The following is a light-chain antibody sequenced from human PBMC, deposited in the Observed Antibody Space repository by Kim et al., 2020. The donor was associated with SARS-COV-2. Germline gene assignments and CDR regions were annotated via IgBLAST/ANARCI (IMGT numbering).Light chain of an antibody. V-gene: IGLV1-44*01. Sequence: ELTQPPSASGTPGQRVTISCSGSSSNIGSNTVNWYQQLSGTAPKLLIYSNNQRPSGVPDRFSGSKSGTSASLAISGLQSEDEADYYCAAWDDSLTHVVFGGGTQLTVL. CDR3: AAWDDSLTHVV. CDR2: SNN. J-gene: IGLJ2*01. CDR1: SSNIGSNT.